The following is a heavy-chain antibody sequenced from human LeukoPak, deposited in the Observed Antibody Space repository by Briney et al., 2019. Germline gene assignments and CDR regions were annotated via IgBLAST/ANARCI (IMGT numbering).Heavy chain of an antibody. CDR2: IYYSGST. CDR3: ARGPEYDLWSGYPKLYYFDY. Sequence: TSYWMSWVRQAPGKGLEWIGSIYYSGSTYYNPSLKSRVTTSVDTSKNQFSLKLSSVTAADTAVYYCARGPEYDLWSGYPKLYYFDYWGQGTLVTVSS. D-gene: IGHD3-3*01. V-gene: IGHV4-39*07. J-gene: IGHJ4*02. CDR1: TSYW.